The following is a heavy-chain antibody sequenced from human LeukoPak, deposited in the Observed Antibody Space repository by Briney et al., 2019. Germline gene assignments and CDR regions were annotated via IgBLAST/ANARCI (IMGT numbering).Heavy chain of an antibody. CDR1: GFTFSDYY. D-gene: IGHD1-26*01. V-gene: IGHV3-11*04. J-gene: IGHJ4*02. CDR2: ITASGTAM. CDR3: ASSGSYRFDY. Sequence: GGSLRLSCAASGFTFSDYYMSWIRQAPGKGLEWVSHITASGTAMFYADSVKGRFTISRDNAKNSLYLQMNSLRDEDTAVYYCASSGSYRFDYWGQGTLVTVSS.